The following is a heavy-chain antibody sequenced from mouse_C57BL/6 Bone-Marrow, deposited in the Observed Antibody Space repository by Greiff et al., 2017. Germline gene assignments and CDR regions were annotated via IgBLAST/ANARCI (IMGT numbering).Heavy chain of an antibody. D-gene: IGHD6-1*01. CDR3: ARVGPHWYFDV. CDR1: GYTFTSYW. J-gene: IGHJ1*03. Sequence: QVQLQQPGAELVMPGASVKLSCKASGYTFTSYWMHWVKQRPGQGLEWIGDIDPSDSYTNYNQKFKGKSTLTVDKSSSTAYMQLSSLTSEDSAVYYCARVGPHWYFDVWGTGTTVTVSS. V-gene: IGHV1-69*01. CDR2: IDPSDSYT.